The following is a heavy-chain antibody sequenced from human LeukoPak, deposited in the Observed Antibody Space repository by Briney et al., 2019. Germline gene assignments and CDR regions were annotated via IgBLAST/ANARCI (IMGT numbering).Heavy chain of an antibody. V-gene: IGHV4-39*07. J-gene: IGHJ6*03. Sequence: PSETLSLTCTVSGGSISSSSYYWAWIRQPPGKGLEWIGSLYYSGSTYYNPSLKSRVTISVDTSKNQFSLQLNSVTPEDTAVYYCAKRTGTGYYYCMDVWGKGTTVTVSS. CDR2: LYYSGST. CDR3: AKRTGTGYYYCMDV. CDR1: GGSISSSSYY. D-gene: IGHD1-1*01.